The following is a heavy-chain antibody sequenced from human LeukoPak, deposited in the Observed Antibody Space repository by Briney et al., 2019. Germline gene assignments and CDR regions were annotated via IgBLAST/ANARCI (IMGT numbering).Heavy chain of an antibody. Sequence: ASVKVSCKASGYTFTSYGISWVRQAPGQGFEWMGWISAYNGNTNYAQKLQGRVTMTTDTSTSTAYMELRSLRSDDTAVYYCARDYPKTWIQLHSDYYYGMDVWGQGTTVTVSS. CDR1: GYTFTSYG. CDR2: ISAYNGNT. D-gene: IGHD5-18*01. J-gene: IGHJ6*02. CDR3: ARDYPKTWIQLHSDYYYGMDV. V-gene: IGHV1-18*01.